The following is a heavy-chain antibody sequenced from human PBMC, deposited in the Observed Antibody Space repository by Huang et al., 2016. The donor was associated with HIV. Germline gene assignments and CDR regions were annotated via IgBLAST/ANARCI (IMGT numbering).Heavy chain of an antibody. V-gene: IGHV3-30*03. J-gene: IGHJ4*02. CDR1: GFTFSSYE. CDR3: ARRFDYADY. CDR2: ISNDGTNK. Sequence: QVRLVESGGRVAQPGTSLRLSCAASGFTFSSYEIQWVRQAPGKGLEWVAVISNDGTNKRYADSVKGRFTISRDNSKDTLYLQMNSLRLEDTGLYYCARRFDYADYWGQGTLVTVSS.